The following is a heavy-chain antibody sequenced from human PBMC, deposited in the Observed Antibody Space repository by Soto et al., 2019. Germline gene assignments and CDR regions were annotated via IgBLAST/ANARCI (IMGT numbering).Heavy chain of an antibody. CDR1: GGSISSANW. D-gene: IGHD3-3*01. J-gene: IGHJ4*02. V-gene: IGHV4-4*02. Sequence: QVQLQESGPGLVKPSGTLSLTCIVSGGSISSANWWTWVRQHPGKGLEWIGEIYHTGTTNYAPSLKTRVTISVDKSNNQFPLKLSSVTAADTAIYYCAKRSDGVPNFDSWGQGTLDTVSS. CDR2: IYHTGTT. CDR3: AKRSDGVPNFDS.